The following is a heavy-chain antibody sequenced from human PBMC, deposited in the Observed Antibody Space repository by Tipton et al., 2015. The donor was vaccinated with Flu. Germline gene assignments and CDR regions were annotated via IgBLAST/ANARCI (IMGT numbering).Heavy chain of an antibody. Sequence: TLSLTCTVSGGSISSYYWSWIRQPAGKGLEWIGRIYTSGSTNYNPSLKSRVTMSVDTSKNQFSLKLSSVTAADTAVYYCAGGFRWLDPHYYFDYWGQGTLVTVSS. D-gene: IGHD6-19*01. CDR2: IYTSGST. CDR3: AGGFRWLDPHYYFDY. V-gene: IGHV4-4*07. CDR1: GGSISSYY. J-gene: IGHJ4*02.